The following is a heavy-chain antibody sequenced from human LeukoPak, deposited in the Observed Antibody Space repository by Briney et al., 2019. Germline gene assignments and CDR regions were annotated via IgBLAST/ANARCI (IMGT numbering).Heavy chain of an antibody. CDR2: IPYDGSNK. J-gene: IGHJ6*03. CDR1: GFTFSSYA. D-gene: IGHD6-13*01. V-gene: IGHV3-30-3*01. Sequence: GGSLRLSCAASGFTFSSYAMHWVRQAPGKGLEWVAVIPYDGSNKYYADSVKGRFTISRDNSENTLYLQMNSLRAEDTAVYYCAREDSSSWYGYYYYYMDVWGKGTTVTVSS. CDR3: AREDSSSWYGYYYYYMDV.